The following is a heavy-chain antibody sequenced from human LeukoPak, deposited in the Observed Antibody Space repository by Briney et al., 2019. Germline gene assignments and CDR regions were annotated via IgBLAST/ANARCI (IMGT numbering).Heavy chain of an antibody. CDR3: ARGGGERYGTSHGGIDY. D-gene: IGHD6-13*01. V-gene: IGHV4-61*05. Sequence: PSETLSLTCTVSGGSISSSSDYRGWIRQPPGKGLEWIGYIFYNGNTNYNPSLKSRVTISLDTSKSQFSLKLSSVTAADTAVYYCARGGGERYGTSHGGIDYWGQGTLVTVSS. CDR2: IFYNGNT. J-gene: IGHJ4*02. CDR1: GGSISSSSDY.